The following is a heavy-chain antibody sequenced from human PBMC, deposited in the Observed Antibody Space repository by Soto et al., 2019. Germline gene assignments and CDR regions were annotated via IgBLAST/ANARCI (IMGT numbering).Heavy chain of an antibody. CDR3: ATVNYGLRLWGSSSYMEV. V-gene: IGHV3-30*03. Sequence: GGSLRLSCAASGFTFSSYGMHWVRQAPGKGLEWVAFISYDESNKCYADSVKGRFTISRDNSRNTLYLQMNSLRAEDTAVYFCATVNYGLRLWGSSSYMEVWGHGTTVTVSS. J-gene: IGHJ6*02. CDR1: GFTFSSYG. CDR2: ISYDESNK. D-gene: IGHD2-21*01.